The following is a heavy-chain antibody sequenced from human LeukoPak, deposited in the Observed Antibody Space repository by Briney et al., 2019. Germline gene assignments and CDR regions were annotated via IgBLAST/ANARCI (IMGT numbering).Heavy chain of an antibody. D-gene: IGHD3-3*01. Sequence: ASVKVSCKVSGYTLTELSMHWVRQAPGKGLEWMGGFDPEDGETIYAQKFQGRVTMTEDTSTDTAYMELSSLGSEDTAVYYCATDQGAYYDFWSGYYIWGQGTLVTVSS. CDR3: ATDQGAYYDFWSGYYI. J-gene: IGHJ4*02. CDR1: GYTLTELS. CDR2: FDPEDGET. V-gene: IGHV1-24*01.